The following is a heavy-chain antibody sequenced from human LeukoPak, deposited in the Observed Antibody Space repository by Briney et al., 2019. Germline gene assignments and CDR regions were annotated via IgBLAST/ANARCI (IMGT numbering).Heavy chain of an antibody. Sequence: GGSLRLSCAASGFTFSSYSMNWVRQAPGKGLEWVSYISTISSTIHYADSVKGRFTISRDNAKNSLYLQMNSMRDEDTAVYYCARRRGMAAAGMSYFFDYWGQGTLVTVSS. D-gene: IGHD6-13*01. CDR2: ISTISSTI. J-gene: IGHJ4*02. CDR1: GFTFSSYS. V-gene: IGHV3-48*02. CDR3: ARRRGMAAAGMSYFFDY.